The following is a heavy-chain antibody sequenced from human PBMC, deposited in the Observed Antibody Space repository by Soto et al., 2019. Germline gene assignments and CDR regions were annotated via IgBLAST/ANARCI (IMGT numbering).Heavy chain of an antibody. CDR2: IYYSGST. J-gene: IGHJ1*01. V-gene: IGHV4-31*03. CDR1: GGSISSGGYY. CDR3: ARGPDRLRIHLRLD. Sequence: QVQLQESGPGLVKPSQTLSLTCTVSGGSISSGGYYWSWILQHPGKGLEWIGYIYYSGSTYYNPSLKSRVTISVDTSKNQFSLKLSSVTAADTAVYYCARGPDRLRIHLRLDWGQGTLVTVSS. D-gene: IGHD4-17*01.